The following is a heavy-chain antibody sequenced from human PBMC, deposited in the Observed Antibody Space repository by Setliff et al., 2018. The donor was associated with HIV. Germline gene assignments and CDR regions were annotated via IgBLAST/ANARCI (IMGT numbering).Heavy chain of an antibody. CDR3: VGERRRSPLSYGLDV. J-gene: IGHJ6*02. V-gene: IGHV4-31*03. CDR1: GGSISSVGYY. CDR2: IYYNGRT. Sequence: SETLSLTCTDSGGSISSVGYYWNWIRQYPVKGLEWIGHIYYNGRTLFNPTLGIRLNMSVDTSEKHFSLHLNSVPAADTAVYYCVGERRRSPLSYGLDVWGQGTPVTVSS.